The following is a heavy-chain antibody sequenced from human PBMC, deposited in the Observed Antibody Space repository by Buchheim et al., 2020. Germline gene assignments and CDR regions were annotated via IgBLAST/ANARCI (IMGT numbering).Heavy chain of an antibody. D-gene: IGHD2-15*01. CDR3: TRGKLGYCSGGTCYS. CDR1: GFTFSSDE. CDR2: IDTTGTM. V-gene: IGHV3-48*03. Sequence: VQMVESGGGLVQPGGSLRLSCAASGFTFSSDEMNWVRQAPGKGLEWVSHIDTTGTMHYVDSVKDRFSISRDNAKNSLYLQMNSLRAEDTAVYYCTRGKLGYCSGGTCYSWGQGTL. J-gene: IGHJ4*02.